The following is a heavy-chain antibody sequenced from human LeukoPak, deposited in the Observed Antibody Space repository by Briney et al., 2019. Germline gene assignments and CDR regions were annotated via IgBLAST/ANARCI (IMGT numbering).Heavy chain of an antibody. D-gene: IGHD3-10*01. V-gene: IGHV3-23*01. CDR1: GFTFSSYA. Sequence: PGGSLRLSCAASGFTFSSYAMSWARQAPGKGLEWVSAISGSGGSTYYADSVKGRFTISRDNSKNTLYLQMNSLRAEDTAVYYCAKVTTRFYGSGSYYPPEFGYWGQGTLVTVSS. CDR3: AKVTTRFYGSGSYYPPEFGY. J-gene: IGHJ4*02. CDR2: ISGSGGST.